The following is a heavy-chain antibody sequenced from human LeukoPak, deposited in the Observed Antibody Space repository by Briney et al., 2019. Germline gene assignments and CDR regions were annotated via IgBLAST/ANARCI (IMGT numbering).Heavy chain of an antibody. D-gene: IGHD1-26*01. CDR3: ARVTFLVGDTHFEY. Sequence: ASVCASRKVSGYTFTGYYMHWVRQAPGQGLEWMGWNNPNSGHTNYAQKFQGRVTMTRDTSINTAYMELSRLRSDDTAVYYCARVTFLVGDTHFEYWGGDTVDRVSS. CDR1: GYTFTGYY. V-gene: IGHV1-2*02. J-gene: IGHJ4*02. CDR2: NNPNSGHT.